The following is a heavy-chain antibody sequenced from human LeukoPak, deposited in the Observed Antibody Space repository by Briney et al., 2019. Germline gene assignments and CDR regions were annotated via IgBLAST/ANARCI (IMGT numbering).Heavy chain of an antibody. CDR1: GFTFSSYA. J-gene: IGHJ6*02. CDR2: ISGSGGST. CDR3: AKAPRSNYYYCYGMDV. Sequence: GGSLRLSCAASGFTFSSYAMSWVRQAPGKGLEWVSAISGSGGSTYYADSVKGRFTISRDNSKNTLYLQMNSLRAEDTAVYYCAKAPRSNYYYCYGMDVWGQGTTVTVSS. D-gene: IGHD3-16*01. V-gene: IGHV3-23*01.